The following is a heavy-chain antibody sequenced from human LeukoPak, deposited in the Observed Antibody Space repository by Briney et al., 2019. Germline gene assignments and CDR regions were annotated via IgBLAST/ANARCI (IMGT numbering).Heavy chain of an antibody. CDR3: ARRLGTNYYYYMDV. CDR2: INHSGST. CDR1: GGPFSGYY. V-gene: IGHV4-34*01. D-gene: IGHD1/OR15-1a*01. Sequence: PSETLSLTCAVYGGPFSGYYWSWIRQPPGKGLEWIGEINHSGSTNYNPSLKSRVTISVDTSKNQFSLKLSSVTAADTAVYYCARRLGTNYYYYMDVWGKGTTVTVSS. J-gene: IGHJ6*03.